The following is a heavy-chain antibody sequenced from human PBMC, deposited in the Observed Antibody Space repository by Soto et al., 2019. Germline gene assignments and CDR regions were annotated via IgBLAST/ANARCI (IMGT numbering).Heavy chain of an antibody. CDR3: ARDGAGAYGLGWFDP. Sequence: QVQLQESGPGLVKPSQTLSLTCTVSGDSISRGGYYWNWLRQHPRKGLEWIGYIYHSGSTIYNPSLKSRVTISFDTSKNRLSLELSNVTAADTAVYYCARDGAGAYGLGWFDPWGQGILVTVSS. CDR2: IYHSGST. J-gene: IGHJ5*02. V-gene: IGHV4-31*03. D-gene: IGHD2-21*01. CDR1: GDSISRGGYY.